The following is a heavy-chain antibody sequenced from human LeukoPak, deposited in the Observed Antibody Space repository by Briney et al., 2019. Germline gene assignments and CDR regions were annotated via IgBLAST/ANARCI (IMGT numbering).Heavy chain of an antibody. CDR3: ARSGDYGGNWDLYYYYYYGMDV. D-gene: IGHD4-23*01. J-gene: IGHJ6*02. Sequence: ASVKVSCKASGYTFTGYYMHWVRQAPGQGLEWMGWINPNSGGTNYAQKFQGRVTMTRDTSISTAYMELSRLRSDDTAVYYCARSGDYGGNWDLYYYYYYGMDVWGQGTTVTVSS. CDR2: INPNSGGT. V-gene: IGHV1-2*02. CDR1: GYTFTGYY.